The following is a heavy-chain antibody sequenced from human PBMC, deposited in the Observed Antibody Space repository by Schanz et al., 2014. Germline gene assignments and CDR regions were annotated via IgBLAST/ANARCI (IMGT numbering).Heavy chain of an antibody. CDR3: AREYASTWFESNVMAGRIDN. V-gene: IGHV3-74*01. Sequence: EVQLVESGGGLVQPGGSLRLSCAASGFTFSDSWMHWVRQAPGKGLVWVSRTSNDGSFTTFADSVKGRFTISRDAAKDSLFLQMTSLRADDTAVYFCAREYASTWFESNVMAGRIDNWGQGTLVTVSS. J-gene: IGHJ4*02. CDR2: TSNDGSFT. CDR1: GFTFSDSW. D-gene: IGHD2-8*01.